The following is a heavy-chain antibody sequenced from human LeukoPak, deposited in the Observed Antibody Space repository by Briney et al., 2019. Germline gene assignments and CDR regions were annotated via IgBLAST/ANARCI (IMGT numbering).Heavy chain of an antibody. Sequence: GGSLRLSCAASGFTFSRYWMHWVRQAPGKGLVWVSRINTDGRTITYADSVKGRFTISRDNAKNTLYLQMNSLRAEDTAVYYCAKDRGCSSTSCYENWFDPWGQGTLVTVSS. CDR1: GFTFSRYW. CDR2: INTDGRTI. V-gene: IGHV3-74*01. CDR3: AKDRGCSSTSCYENWFDP. J-gene: IGHJ5*02. D-gene: IGHD2-2*01.